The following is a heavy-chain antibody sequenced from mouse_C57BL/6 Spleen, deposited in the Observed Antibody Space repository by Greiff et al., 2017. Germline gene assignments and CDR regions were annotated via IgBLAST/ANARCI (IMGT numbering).Heavy chain of an antibody. Sequence: QVQLQQPGAELVRPGSSVKLSCKASGYTFTSYWMHWVKQRPIQGLEWIGNIDPSDSETHYNQKFKDKATLTVDKSSSTAYMQLSSLTSEDSAVHYCARDVSNHWYFDVWGTGTTVTVSS. CDR2: IDPSDSET. CDR3: ARDVSNHWYFDV. D-gene: IGHD2-5*01. J-gene: IGHJ1*03. V-gene: IGHV1-52*01. CDR1: GYTFTSYW.